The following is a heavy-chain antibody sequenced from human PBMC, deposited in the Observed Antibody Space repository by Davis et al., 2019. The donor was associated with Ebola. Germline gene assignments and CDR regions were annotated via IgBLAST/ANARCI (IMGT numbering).Heavy chain of an antibody. CDR3: AQGSSPDN. D-gene: IGHD6-6*01. CDR1: GFSFRTYW. Sequence: PGGSLRLSCAASGFSFRTYWMHWVRQAPGKGLVWVSRTNQDGTTTSYADSVEGRFTISRDNARGTLFLQMNSLRVEDTAHYYCAQGSSPDNWGPGTLVTVSS. J-gene: IGHJ4*02. CDR2: TNQDGTTT. V-gene: IGHV3-74*01.